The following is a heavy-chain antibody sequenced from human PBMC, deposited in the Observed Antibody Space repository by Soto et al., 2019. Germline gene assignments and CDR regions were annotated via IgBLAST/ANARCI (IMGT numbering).Heavy chain of an antibody. J-gene: IGHJ4*02. V-gene: IGHV3-21*03. CDR3: ARDLRYYYDSSGSRTGY. CDR2: IGSSSSYI. D-gene: IGHD3-22*01. CDR1: GFTFSSYS. Sequence: GGSLRLSCAASGFTFSSYSMNWVRQAPGKGLEWVSSIGSSSSYIYYADSVKGRFTISRDNAKNSLYLQMNSLRAEDTAVYYCARDLRYYYDSSGSRTGYWGQGTLVTVSS.